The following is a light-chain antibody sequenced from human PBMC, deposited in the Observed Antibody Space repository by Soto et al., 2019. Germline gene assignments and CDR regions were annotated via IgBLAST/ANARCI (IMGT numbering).Light chain of an antibody. CDR3: SSYTSSSTYV. J-gene: IGLJ1*01. CDR2: GVS. CDR1: TIDVGGYRY. Sequence: QSVLTQPASVSRSPGQSITISCTGTTIDVGGYRYVSWYQQHPGKAPKLMIYGVSNRPSGVSNRFSGSKSGNTASLTISGLQAEDEADYYCSSYTSSSTYVFGTGTKVTVL. V-gene: IGLV2-14*01.